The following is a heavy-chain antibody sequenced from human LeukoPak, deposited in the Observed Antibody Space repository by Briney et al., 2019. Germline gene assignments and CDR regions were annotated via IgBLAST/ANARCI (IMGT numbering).Heavy chain of an antibody. CDR3: ANRISDYYDSTGYFDY. CDR1: GFTFSSYA. Sequence: GGSLRLSCAASGFTFSSYAMSWVRQAPGKGLEWVSTISNSGGSTYYANSVKGRFTISRDNSKNTLYLQMNSLRVEDTAVYYCANRISDYYDSTGYFDYWGQGTLVTVSS. CDR2: ISNSGGST. D-gene: IGHD3-22*01. V-gene: IGHV3-23*01. J-gene: IGHJ4*02.